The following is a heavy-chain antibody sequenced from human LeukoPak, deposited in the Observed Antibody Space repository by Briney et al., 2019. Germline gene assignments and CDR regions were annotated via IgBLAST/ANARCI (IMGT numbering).Heavy chain of an antibody. V-gene: IGHV3-21*01. CDR3: ASRYCSGGSCYSGWGAGFDP. D-gene: IGHD2-15*01. Sequence: GGSLRLSCAASGFTFSSYSMNWVRQAPGKGLEWVSSIGSSSSYIYYADSVKGRFTISRDHDKNSLYLQMNSLRAEDTAVYYCASRYCSGGSCYSGWGAGFDPWGQGTLVTVS. J-gene: IGHJ5*02. CDR2: IGSSSSYI. CDR1: GFTFSSYS.